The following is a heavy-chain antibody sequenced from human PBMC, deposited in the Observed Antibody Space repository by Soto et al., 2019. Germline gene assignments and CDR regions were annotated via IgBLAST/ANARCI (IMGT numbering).Heavy chain of an antibody. CDR3: ARDWDYVGYFDY. V-gene: IGHV3-74*01. J-gene: IGHJ4*02. Sequence: GGSLRLSCAASGFAFSSYWMHWVRQAPGKGLVWVSRINSDGSSTNYADSVKGRFTISRDNAKNTLYLQMNSLRAEDTAVYYCARDWDYVGYFDYWGQGTLVTVSS. CDR2: INSDGSST. D-gene: IGHD1-7*01. CDR1: GFAFSSYW.